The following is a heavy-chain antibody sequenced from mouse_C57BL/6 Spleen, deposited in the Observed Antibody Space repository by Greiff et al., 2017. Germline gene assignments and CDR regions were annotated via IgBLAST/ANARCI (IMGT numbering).Heavy chain of an antibody. J-gene: IGHJ2*01. V-gene: IGHV1-63*01. CDR2: IYPGGGYT. Sequence: QVQLQQSGAELVRPGTSVKMSCKASGYTFTNYWIGWAKQRPGHGLEWIGDIYPGGGYTNYNEKFKGKATLPADKSSSPAYMQVSSLTSEDSAIYYCARRYYGSSSLFDYWGQGTTLTVSS. CDR3: ARRYYGSSSLFDY. D-gene: IGHD1-1*01. CDR1: GYTFTNYW.